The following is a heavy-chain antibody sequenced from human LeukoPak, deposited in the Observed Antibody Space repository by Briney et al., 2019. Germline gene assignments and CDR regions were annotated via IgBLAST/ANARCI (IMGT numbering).Heavy chain of an antibody. V-gene: IGHV4-30-4*01. CDR3: ARARSDYGSSHFDY. Sequence: SETLSLTCTVSGGSISSGGYYWSWIRQPPGKGLEWIGYIYYSGSTYYNPSLKSRVTISVDTSKNQFSLKLSSVTAADTAVYYCARARSDYGSSHFDYWGQGTLVTVSS. CDR1: GGSISSGGYY. J-gene: IGHJ4*02. CDR2: IYYSGST. D-gene: IGHD1-26*01.